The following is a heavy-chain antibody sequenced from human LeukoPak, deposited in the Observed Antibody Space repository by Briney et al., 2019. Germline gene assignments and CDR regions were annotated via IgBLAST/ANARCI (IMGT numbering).Heavy chain of an antibody. J-gene: IGHJ3*02. CDR1: GYTFTSYG. Sequence: ASVKVSCKASGYTFTSYGISWVRQAPGQGLEWMGWISAYNGNTNYAQKLQGRVTMTTDTSTSTAYMELRSLRSDDTAVYYCASSMSPSSLRIRYSSNWIDAFDIWGQGTMVTVSS. V-gene: IGHV1-18*04. CDR2: ISAYNGNT. D-gene: IGHD6-13*01. CDR3: ASSMSPSSLRIRYSSNWIDAFDI.